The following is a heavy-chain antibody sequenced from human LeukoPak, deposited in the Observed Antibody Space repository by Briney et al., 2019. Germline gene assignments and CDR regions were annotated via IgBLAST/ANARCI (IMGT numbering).Heavy chain of an antibody. CDR3: AFLPITDDTSDI. V-gene: IGHV3-33*08. J-gene: IGHJ3*02. CDR1: GFTFRSYG. CDR2: MWYGGTIQ. D-gene: IGHD3-10*01. Sequence: GRSLRLSCAASGFTFRSYGMHWVRQAPGKGLEWVAVMWYGGTIQYYADSVKGRFVISRDNSNNTLYLQMNSLRTEDTAVYYCAFLPITDDTSDIWGQGTMVTVSS.